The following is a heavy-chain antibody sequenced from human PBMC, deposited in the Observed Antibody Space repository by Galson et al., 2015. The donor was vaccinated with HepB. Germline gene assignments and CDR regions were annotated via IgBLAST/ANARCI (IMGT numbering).Heavy chain of an antibody. CDR1: GFTFSSYE. CDR2: ISSSGSTI. D-gene: IGHD2-2*01. CDR3: ASPVVVPAAMLGAFDI. V-gene: IGHV3-48*03. J-gene: IGHJ3*02. Sequence: SLRLSCAASGFTFSSYEMNWVRQAPGKGLEWVSYISSSGSTIYYADSVKGRFTISRDNAKNSLYLQMNSLRAEDTAVYYCASPVVVPAAMLGAFDIWGQGTMVTVPS.